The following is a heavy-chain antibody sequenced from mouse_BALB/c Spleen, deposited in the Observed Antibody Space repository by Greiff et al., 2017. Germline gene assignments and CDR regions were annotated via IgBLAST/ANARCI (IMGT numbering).Heavy chain of an antibody. D-gene: IGHD1-1*01. Sequence: QVQLQQSGAELVKPGASVKLSCKASGYTFTSYWMHWVKQRPGQGLEWIGEINPSNGRTNYNEKFKSKATLTVDKSSSTAYMQLSSLTSEDSAVYYCARLATTVVHAMDYWGQGTSVTVSS. J-gene: IGHJ4*01. CDR3: ARLATTVVHAMDY. CDR2: INPSNGRT. CDR1: GYTFTSYW. V-gene: IGHV1S81*02.